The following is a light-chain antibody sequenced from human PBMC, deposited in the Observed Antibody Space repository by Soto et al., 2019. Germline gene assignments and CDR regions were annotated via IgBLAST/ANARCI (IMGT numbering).Light chain of an antibody. CDR1: QSISSY. J-gene: IGKJ1*01. Sequence: DIQMTQSPSSLSASVGDRVTITCRASQSISSYLNWYQQKPGKAPKLLIYAASSLQSGVPSRFSGSGSGTDFTLTISSLQPEDFTTYYCPQTYNTPPWTFGQGTKVEIK. V-gene: IGKV1-39*01. CDR2: AAS. CDR3: PQTYNTPPWT.